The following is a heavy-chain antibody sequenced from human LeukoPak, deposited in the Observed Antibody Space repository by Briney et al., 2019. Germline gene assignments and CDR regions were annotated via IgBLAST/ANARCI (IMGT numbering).Heavy chain of an antibody. J-gene: IGHJ4*02. CDR2: INHSGST. D-gene: IGHD3-9*01. V-gene: IGHV4-34*01. Sequence: SETLSLTCAVYGGSFSGYYWSWIRQPPGKGLEWIGEINHSGSTNYNPSLKSRVTISVDTSKNQFSLKLSSVTAADTAVYYCARVHYDILTGYSPIDYWGQGTLVTVSS. CDR3: ARVHYDILTGYSPIDY. CDR1: GGSFSGYY.